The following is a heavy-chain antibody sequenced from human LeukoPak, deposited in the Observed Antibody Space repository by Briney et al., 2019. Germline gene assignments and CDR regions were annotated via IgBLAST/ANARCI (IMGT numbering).Heavy chain of an antibody. Sequence: ASVTVSCQASGYTFTGYYMHWVRQAPGQGLEWMGWINPNSGGTNSSQKFQDRVTMTRDTSISTAYMVLSRLRSDDTAVYYCARGIMATNWIYYYYNYMDVWGKGTTVTVSS. CDR2: INPNSGGT. CDR1: GYTFTGYY. CDR3: ARGIMATNWIYYYYNYMDV. D-gene: IGHD5-12*01. J-gene: IGHJ6*03. V-gene: IGHV1-2*02.